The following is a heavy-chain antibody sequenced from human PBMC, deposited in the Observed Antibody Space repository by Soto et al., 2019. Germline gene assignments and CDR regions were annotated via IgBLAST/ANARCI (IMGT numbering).Heavy chain of an antibody. CDR2: IYYSGST. CDR3: ARHRSRKIAAADSNWFDP. CDR1: GGSISSSSYY. D-gene: IGHD6-13*01. V-gene: IGHV4-39*01. Sequence: QLQLQESGPGLVKPSETLSLTCTVSGGSISSSSYYWGWIRQPPGKGLEWIGSIYYSGSTYYNPSLKSRVTISVDTSKNQFSLKLSSVTASDTAVYYCARHRSRKIAAADSNWFDPWGQGTLVTVSS. J-gene: IGHJ5*02.